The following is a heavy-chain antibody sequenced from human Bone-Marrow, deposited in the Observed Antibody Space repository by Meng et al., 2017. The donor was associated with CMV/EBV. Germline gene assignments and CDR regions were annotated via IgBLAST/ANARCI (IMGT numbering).Heavy chain of an antibody. D-gene: IGHD2-2*02. J-gene: IGHJ5*02. V-gene: IGHV4-39*07. CDR3: ARIGVVVPAAIAWFDP. CDR1: GGSISSSSYY. CDR2: IYHSGST. Sequence: GSLRLSCTVSGGSISSSSYYWGWVRQPPGKGLEWIGEIYHSGSTNYNPSLKSRVTISVDKSKNQFSLKLSSVTAADTAVYYCARIGVVVPAAIAWFDPWGQGTLVTVSS.